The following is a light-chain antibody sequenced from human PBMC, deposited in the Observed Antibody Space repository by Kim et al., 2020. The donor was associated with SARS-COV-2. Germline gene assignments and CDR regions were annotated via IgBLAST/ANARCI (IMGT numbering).Light chain of an antibody. CDR1: QSISSY. CDR2: AAS. Sequence: DIQMTQSPPSLSASVGDRVTITCRASQSISSYVNWYQHTPGKAPKVLIYAASTLQIGVPSRFSGSGSGTDFTLTISSLQPEDFATYYCQQSYSMYTFGQGTKLEI. V-gene: IGKV1-39*01. J-gene: IGKJ2*01. CDR3: QQSYSMYT.